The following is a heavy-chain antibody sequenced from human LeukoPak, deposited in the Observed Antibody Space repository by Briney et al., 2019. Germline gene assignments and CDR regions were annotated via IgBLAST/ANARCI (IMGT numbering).Heavy chain of an antibody. V-gene: IGHV3-30*02. CDR2: IRYDGSNK. CDR1: GLTFSSYG. J-gene: IGHJ4*02. CDR3: APYCGGDCLRDY. Sequence: GGSLRLSCAASGLTFSSYGMHWVRQAPGKGLEWVAFIRYDGSNKYYADSVKGRFTISRDNSKNTLYLQMNSLRAEDTAVYYCAPYCGGDCLRDYWGQGTLVTVSS. D-gene: IGHD2-21*01.